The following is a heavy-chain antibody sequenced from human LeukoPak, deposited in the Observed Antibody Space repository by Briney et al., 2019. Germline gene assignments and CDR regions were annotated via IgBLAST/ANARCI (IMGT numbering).Heavy chain of an antibody. J-gene: IGHJ5*02. CDR3: ARGSVITFGGVTQTGGNWFDP. D-gene: IGHD3-16*01. V-gene: IGHV4-4*07. Sequence: PSETLSLTCTVSGGSISSYYWSWIRQPAGKGLEWIGRIYSGGNTNYNPSLKSRVTMSVDTSKNQFSLKLSSVTAADTAAYYCARGSVITFGGVTQTGGNWFDPWGQGTLVTVSS. CDR1: GGSISSYY. CDR2: IYSGGNT.